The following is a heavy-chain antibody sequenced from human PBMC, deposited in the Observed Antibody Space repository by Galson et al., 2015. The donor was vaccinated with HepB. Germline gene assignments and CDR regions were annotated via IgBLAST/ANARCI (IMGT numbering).Heavy chain of an antibody. CDR1: GGSISSYY. Sequence: TLSLTCTVSGGSISSYYWSWIRPPPGKGLEWIAYIFSTGSNNYNPSLRSRATISIDTSEKQFSLKLNSVTAADTAVYYCAKIKSGGGSFDIWGQGRMVTVSS. CDR3: AKIKSGGGSFDI. J-gene: IGHJ3*02. V-gene: IGHV4-59*01. D-gene: IGHD4-23*01. CDR2: IFSTGSN.